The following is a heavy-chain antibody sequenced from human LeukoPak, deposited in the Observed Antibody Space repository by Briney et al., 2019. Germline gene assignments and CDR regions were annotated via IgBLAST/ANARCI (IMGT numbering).Heavy chain of an antibody. D-gene: IGHD6-13*01. CDR3: ARARIADQNWFDP. J-gene: IGHJ5*02. CDR2: IYYSGST. CDR1: GGSISSGGYY. V-gene: IGHV4-31*03. Sequence: SQTLSLTCTVSGGSISSGGYYWSWIRQHPGKGLERIGYIYYSGSTYYNPSLKSRVTISLDTSKNQFSLKLSSVTAADTAVYYCARARIADQNWFDPWGQGTLVTVSS.